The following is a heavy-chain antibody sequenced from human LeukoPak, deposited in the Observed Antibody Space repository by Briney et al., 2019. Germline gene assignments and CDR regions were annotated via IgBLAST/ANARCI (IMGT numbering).Heavy chain of an antibody. Sequence: ASVKVSCKASGYTFTSYGISWVRQAPGQGLEWMGLISAYNGNTNYAQKLQGRVTMTTDTSTSTAYMELRSLRSDDTAVHYCARYDDSSGYLYYYYYMDVWGKGTTVTVSS. CDR3: ARYDDSSGYLYYYYYMDV. V-gene: IGHV1-18*01. J-gene: IGHJ6*03. CDR1: GYTFTSYG. CDR2: ISAYNGNT. D-gene: IGHD3-22*01.